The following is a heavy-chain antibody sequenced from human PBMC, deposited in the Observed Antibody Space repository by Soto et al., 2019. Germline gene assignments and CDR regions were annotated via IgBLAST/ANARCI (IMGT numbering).Heavy chain of an antibody. CDR3: ARGDSTDCSNGVCSFFYNHDMDV. Sequence: GASVKVSCKASGYSFTDYHIRWVRQAPGQGLEWLGRINPKSGGTSTAQKFQGWVTMTTDTSISTASMELTRLTSDDTAIYYCARGDSTDCSNGVCSFFYNHDMDVWG. V-gene: IGHV1-2*04. CDR2: INPKSGGT. J-gene: IGHJ6*02. D-gene: IGHD2-8*01. CDR1: GYSFTDYH.